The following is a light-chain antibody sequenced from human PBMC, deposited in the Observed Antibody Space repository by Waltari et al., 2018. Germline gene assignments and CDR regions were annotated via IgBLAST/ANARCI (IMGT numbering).Light chain of an antibody. J-gene: IGKJ1*01. Sequence: DVVMTQSPLSLPVTLGQPASISCKSSQSLVHGDGNTYLNWFHQRPGQSPRRLIYKVSNRGSGVPDRFSGSGSGTDFTLKISRVEAEDVGVYYCMQSIHWPWTFGQGTRVEI. V-gene: IGKV2-30*02. CDR2: KVS. CDR3: MQSIHWPWT. CDR1: QSLVHGDGNTY.